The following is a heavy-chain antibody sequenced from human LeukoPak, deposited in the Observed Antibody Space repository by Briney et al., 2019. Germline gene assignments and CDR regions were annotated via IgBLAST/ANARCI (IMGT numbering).Heavy chain of an antibody. CDR2: IYYSGTT. V-gene: IGHV4-59*01. J-gene: IGHJ4*02. CDR1: GGSINNYY. D-gene: IGHD1-26*01. CDR3: ARGSPNPDY. Sequence: KPSETLSLTCTVSGGSINNYYRSWIRQPPGNGLEWIGYIYYSGTTNYNPSLKSRVTLSVDTSKDQFSLRLTSVTAAVTAVYFCARGSPNPDYWRQGTLVSVPS.